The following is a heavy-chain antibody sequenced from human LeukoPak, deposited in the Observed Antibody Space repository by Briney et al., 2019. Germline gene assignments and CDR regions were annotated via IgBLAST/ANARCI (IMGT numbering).Heavy chain of an antibody. Sequence: SETLSLTCTVSGGPISSGGYYWSWIRQHPGKGLEWIGYIYYSGSTYYNPSLKSRVTISVDTSKNQFSLKLSSVTAADTAVYYCARDTSRGGYDFGGDFDYWGQGTLVTVSS. CDR3: ARDTSRGGYDFGGDFDY. CDR1: GGPISSGGYY. V-gene: IGHV4-31*03. CDR2: IYYSGST. D-gene: IGHD5-12*01. J-gene: IGHJ4*02.